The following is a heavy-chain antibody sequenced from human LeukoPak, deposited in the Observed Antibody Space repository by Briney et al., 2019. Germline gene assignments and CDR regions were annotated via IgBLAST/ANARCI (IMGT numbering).Heavy chain of an antibody. CDR2: IKQDGSEK. CDR1: GFTFSSYW. D-gene: IGHD5-18*01. CDR3: ARWWIKQWLAWCDP. V-gene: IGHV3-7*01. J-gene: IGHJ5*02. Sequence: GGSLRLSCAASGFTFSSYWMSWVRQAPGKGLEWVANIKQDGSEKYYVDSVKGRFTISRDNAKNSLYLQMNRLRAEVTAVYYCARWWIKQWLAWCDPWGQGTLVTVSS.